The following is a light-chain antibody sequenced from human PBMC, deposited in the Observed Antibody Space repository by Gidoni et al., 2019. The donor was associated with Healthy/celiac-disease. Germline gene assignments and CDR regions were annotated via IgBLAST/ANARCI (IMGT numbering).Light chain of an antibody. Sequence: DIQMTQSPSSLSASIGDRVTITCRASQGIGNYLAWYQQKPGKVPKLLIYGTSTLQSGVPSRFSGSGSGTDFTLTISSLQPEDVATYYCQKYNNAPKTFGQGTKVEIK. CDR2: GTS. J-gene: IGKJ1*01. CDR1: QGIGNY. CDR3: QKYNNAPKT. V-gene: IGKV1-27*01.